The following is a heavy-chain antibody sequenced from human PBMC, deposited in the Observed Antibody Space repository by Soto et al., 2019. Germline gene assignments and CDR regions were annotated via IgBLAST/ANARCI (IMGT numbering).Heavy chain of an antibody. D-gene: IGHD1-1*01. CDR3: EREYNFQFDY. CDR2: IWYDGSNK. Sequence: LRLSCAASGFTFSSYGMHWVRQAPGKGLEWVAVIWYDGSNKYYGDSVKGRFPISRDNSKNMVYLQMNSLRAEDTAVYYCEREYNFQFDYWGQGTLVTVSS. CDR1: GFTFSSYG. J-gene: IGHJ4*02. V-gene: IGHV3-33*01.